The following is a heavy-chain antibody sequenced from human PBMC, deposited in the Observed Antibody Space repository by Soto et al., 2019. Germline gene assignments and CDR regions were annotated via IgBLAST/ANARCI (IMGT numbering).Heavy chain of an antibody. CDR2: IFYSGST. D-gene: IGHD2-15*01. J-gene: IGHJ4*02. CDR3: ARQELYCSGGSCYAGIFDY. Sequence: QLQLQESGPGLVKPSETLSLTCTVSGGSISSSSYYWGWIRQPPGKGLEWIGSIFYSGSTYYNPTLKSRVNISVDTYKDLFSVKLSCVTAADTAVYYCARQELYCSGGSCYAGIFDYWGQGTLVTVSS. V-gene: IGHV4-39*01. CDR1: GGSISSSSYY.